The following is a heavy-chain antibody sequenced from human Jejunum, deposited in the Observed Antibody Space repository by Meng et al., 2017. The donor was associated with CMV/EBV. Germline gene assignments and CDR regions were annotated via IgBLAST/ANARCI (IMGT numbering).Heavy chain of an antibody. CDR3: ASHDDYWSGYLKY. D-gene: IGHD3-3*01. J-gene: IGHJ4*02. CDR1: ASITSSRYY. CDR2: IYYSGST. Sequence: ASITSSRYYWGWIRQPPGKGLEWIGSIYYSGSTYYNPSLNSRVTISVDGSQNRFSLKVSSVTAADTAVYYCASHDDYWSGYLKYWGQGTLVTVSS. V-gene: IGHV4-39*07.